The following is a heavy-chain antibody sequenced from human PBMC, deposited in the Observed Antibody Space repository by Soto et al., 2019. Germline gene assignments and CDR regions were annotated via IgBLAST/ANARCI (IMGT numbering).Heavy chain of an antibody. J-gene: IGHJ1*01. D-gene: IGHD6-13*01. Sequence: GGSLRLSCAASGFNFNDYGMHWVRQAPGKGLEWVSSISWNSVSIGYADSVKGRFTISRDNAKNSLHLQMNSLSAEDTAFYYCVKDESINWYSGHFRHWGQGTLVTSPQ. CDR2: ISWNSVSI. V-gene: IGHV3-9*01. CDR1: GFNFNDYG. CDR3: VKDESINWYSGHFRH.